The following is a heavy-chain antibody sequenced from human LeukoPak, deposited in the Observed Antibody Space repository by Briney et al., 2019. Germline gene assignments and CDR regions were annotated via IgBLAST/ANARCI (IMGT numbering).Heavy chain of an antibody. Sequence: GGSLRLSCGGSGFIFSNNWMTWVRQAPGKGLEWLANINPDGSDKYYVDSMKGRFAISRDNAKNSLYLQIDGLRDDDTAVYYCARHSDWSYDYWGQGTLVIVSS. CDR1: GFIFSNNW. V-gene: IGHV3-7*01. CDR3: ARHSDWSYDY. J-gene: IGHJ4*02. CDR2: INPDGSDK. D-gene: IGHD1-7*01.